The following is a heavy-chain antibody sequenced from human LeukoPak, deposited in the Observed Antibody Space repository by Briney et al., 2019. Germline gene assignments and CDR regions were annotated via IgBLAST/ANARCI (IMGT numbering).Heavy chain of an antibody. CDR3: ARHGYSSGSLAWFDP. J-gene: IGHJ5*02. Sequence: SETLPLTCTVAGGSISSYYWSWIRQPPGKGREWIGYIYYSGSTNYNPSLKSRVTISVDTSKNQFSLKLSSVTAADTAVYYCARHGYSSGSLAWFDPWGQGTQVTVSS. V-gene: IGHV4-59*01. D-gene: IGHD6-19*01. CDR1: GGSISSYY. CDR2: IYYSGST.